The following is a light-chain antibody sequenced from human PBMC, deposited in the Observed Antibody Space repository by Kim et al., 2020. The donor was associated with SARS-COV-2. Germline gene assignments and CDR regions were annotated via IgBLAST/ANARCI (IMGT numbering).Light chain of an antibody. CDR3: SSYAGSNRV. CDR2: EVS. J-gene: IGLJ7*01. V-gene: IGLV2-8*01. Sequence: QSALTQPPSASGSPGQSVTISCTGTSSDVGGYNYVSWYQQHPGKAPKLMIYEVSKRPSGVPDRFSGSKSGNMASLTVSGLQAEDEADYYCSSYAGSNRVFGGGTQLTVL. CDR1: SSDVGGYNY.